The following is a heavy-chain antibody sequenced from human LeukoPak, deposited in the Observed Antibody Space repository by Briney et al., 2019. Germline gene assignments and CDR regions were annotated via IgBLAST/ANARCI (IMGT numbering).Heavy chain of an antibody. Sequence: SETLSLTCTVSGGSISSGGYYWSWIRQHPGKGLEWIGYIYYSGSTYYNPSLKSRVTISVDTSKNQFSLRLSSVTAADTAVFYCARHGTVNWFDRWGQGILVTVSS. D-gene: IGHD1-1*01. CDR3: ARHGTVNWFDR. J-gene: IGHJ5*02. V-gene: IGHV4-31*03. CDR1: GGSISSGGYY. CDR2: IYYSGST.